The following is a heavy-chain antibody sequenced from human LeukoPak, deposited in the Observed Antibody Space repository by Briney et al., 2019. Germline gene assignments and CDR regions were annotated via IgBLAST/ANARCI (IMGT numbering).Heavy chain of an antibody. D-gene: IGHD3-3*01. V-gene: IGHV4-34*01. CDR3: ARLEYYDFWSGYYTGRSDDAFDI. Sequence: SETLSLTCAVYGGSFSDYAWTWIRQPPGKGLEWIGEINHRGGTNHNPSLMSRVIMSVDTSKNQISLKLSSVTAADTAVYYCARLEYYDFWSGYYTGRSDDAFDIWGQGTMVTVSS. CDR1: GGSFSDYA. J-gene: IGHJ3*02. CDR2: INHRGGT.